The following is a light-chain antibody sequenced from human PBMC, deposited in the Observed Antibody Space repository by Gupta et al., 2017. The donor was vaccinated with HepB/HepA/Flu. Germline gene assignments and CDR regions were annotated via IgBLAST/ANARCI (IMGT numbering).Light chain of an antibody. J-gene: IGKJ2*01. Sequence: IQISESTSSLSASVGDRVNLTCCASQSISSNLNWYQQIPGKDPKVLLYDVSTLQSGVTSRFSGSGNGTDFTLTISRLHREEFASYYCQQNDNSPHTFGLGTKLDTK. CDR2: DVS. CDR1: QSISSN. V-gene: IGKV1-39*01. CDR3: QQNDNSPHT.